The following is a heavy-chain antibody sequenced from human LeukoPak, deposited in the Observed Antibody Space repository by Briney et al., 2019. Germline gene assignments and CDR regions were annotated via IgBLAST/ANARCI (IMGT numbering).Heavy chain of an antibody. CDR3: ARHDGRSAAGLPAETADRLYYMDV. CDR1: GGSISSSSYY. D-gene: IGHD6-13*01. CDR2: IYYSGST. Sequence: SETLSLTCTVSGGSISSSSYYWGWIRQPPGKGLEWIGSIYYSGSTYYNPSLKSRVTISVDTSKNQFSLKLSSVTAADTAVYYCARHDGRSAAGLPAETADRLYYMDVWGKGTTVTVSS. J-gene: IGHJ6*03. V-gene: IGHV4-39*01.